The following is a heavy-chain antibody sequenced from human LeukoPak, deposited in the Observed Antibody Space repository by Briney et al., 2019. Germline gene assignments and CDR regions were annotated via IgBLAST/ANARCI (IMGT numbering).Heavy chain of an antibody. Sequence: SETLSLTCTVSGGSISSYYWSWIRQPPGKGLEWIGYIYYSGSTNYNPSLKSRVTISVDTYKSQFSLELSSVTAADTAVYYCASSPADYWGQGTLVTVSS. CDR2: IYYSGST. V-gene: IGHV4-59*01. CDR3: ASSPADY. CDR1: GGSISSYY. J-gene: IGHJ4*02.